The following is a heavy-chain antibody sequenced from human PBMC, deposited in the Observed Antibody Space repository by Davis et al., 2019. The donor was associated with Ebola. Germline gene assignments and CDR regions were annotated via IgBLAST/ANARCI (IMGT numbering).Heavy chain of an antibody. Sequence: MPSETLPLTCAVYGGSFSGYYWSWIRQPPGKGLEWIGSIYYSGSTYYNPSLKSRVTISVDTSKNQFSLKLSSVTAADTAVYYCARHPDYDFWSGYYPVGYFDYWGQGTLVTVSS. D-gene: IGHD3-3*01. J-gene: IGHJ4*02. CDR1: GGSFSGYY. CDR3: ARHPDYDFWSGYYPVGYFDY. V-gene: IGHV4-34*01. CDR2: IYYSGST.